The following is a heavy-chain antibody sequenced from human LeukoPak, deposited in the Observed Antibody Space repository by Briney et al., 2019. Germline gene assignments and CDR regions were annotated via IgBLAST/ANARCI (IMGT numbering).Heavy chain of an antibody. J-gene: IGHJ4*02. Sequence: GGSLRLSCAASGFIFSNYWMHWVRQDPGKGLVWVSFINPDGSTTNYADSVKGRFTISRDNAKNALYLQMNSLRAEDTAVYYCAKDLHYGSADYWGQGTLVTVSS. CDR3: AKDLHYGSADY. D-gene: IGHD3-10*01. V-gene: IGHV3-74*01. CDR1: GFIFSNYW. CDR2: INPDGSTT.